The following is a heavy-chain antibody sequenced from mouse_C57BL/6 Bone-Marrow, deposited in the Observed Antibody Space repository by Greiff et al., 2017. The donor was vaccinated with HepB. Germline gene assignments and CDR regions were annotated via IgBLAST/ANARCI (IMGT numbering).Heavy chain of an antibody. CDR2: IWSGGST. CDR3: ARREITTFDWYFDV. Sequence: QVQLKQSGPGLVQPSQSLSISCTVSGFSFTSYGVHWVRQSPGKGLEWLGVIWSGGSTDYNAAFISRLSISKDNSKSQVFYIMNRRQADDTAIYYCARREITTFDWYFDVWGTGTTVTVSS. V-gene: IGHV2-2*01. J-gene: IGHJ1*03. D-gene: IGHD2-4*01. CDR1: GFSFTSYG.